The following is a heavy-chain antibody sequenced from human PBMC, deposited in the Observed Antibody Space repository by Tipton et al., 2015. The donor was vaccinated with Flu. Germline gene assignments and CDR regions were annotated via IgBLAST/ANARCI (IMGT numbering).Heavy chain of an antibody. CDR1: GYTFTSYD. CDR2: INPSGGST. V-gene: IGHV1-46*01. D-gene: IGHD1-26*01. J-gene: IGHJ4*02. Sequence: QLVQSGAEVKKPGASVKVSCKASGYTFTSYDTHWVRQAPGQGLEWMGIINPSGGSTSYAQKFQGRVTMTRDTSTSTVYMELSSLRSEDTAVYYWASGGSYRSPDYWGQGTLVTVSS. CDR3: ASGGSYRSPDY.